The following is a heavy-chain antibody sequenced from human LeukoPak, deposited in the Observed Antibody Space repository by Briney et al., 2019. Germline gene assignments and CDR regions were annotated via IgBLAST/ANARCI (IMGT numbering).Heavy chain of an antibody. V-gene: IGHV3-53*01. CDR2: IYSGGST. CDR3: AKGGYGVNSPFDY. Sequence: GGSLRLSCAASGFTFSNAWMSWVRQAPGKGLEWVSVIYSGGSTYYADSVKGRFTISRDNSKNTLYLQMNSLRAEDTAVYYCAKGGYGVNSPFDYWGQGTLVTVSS. CDR1: GFTFSNAW. D-gene: IGHD4-23*01. J-gene: IGHJ4*02.